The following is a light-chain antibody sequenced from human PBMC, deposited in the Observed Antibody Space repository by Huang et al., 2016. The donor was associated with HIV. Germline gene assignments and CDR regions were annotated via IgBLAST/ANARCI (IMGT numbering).Light chain of an antibody. Sequence: DIIMTQSPDSLAVSLGERATLNCRSSQSVYSSSTSKDYMAWFQQKPGQPPRLPLFWASTREAGVPDRFSGSGSGTHFTLTIANLEAEDAAIYYCQQYYSSPQTFGQGTRVEVK. CDR1: QSVYSSSTSKDY. V-gene: IGKV4-1*01. CDR2: WAS. J-gene: IGKJ1*01. CDR3: QQYYSSPQT.